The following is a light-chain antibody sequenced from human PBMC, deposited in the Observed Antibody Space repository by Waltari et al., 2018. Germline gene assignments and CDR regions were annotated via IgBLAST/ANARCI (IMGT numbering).Light chain of an antibody. V-gene: IGLV1-40*01. CDR1: SSNIGAGFD. CDR2: ASS. J-gene: IGLJ3*02. CDR3: QSYDSSLTAV. Sequence: QSVLTQPPSVSGAPGQSVTISCTGTSSNIGAGFDVHWYQQLPGAAPKLLIYASSHRPSGVPDRFYGSKSGTSASLAITGLQSEDEADYYCQSYDSSLTAVFGGGTKLTVL.